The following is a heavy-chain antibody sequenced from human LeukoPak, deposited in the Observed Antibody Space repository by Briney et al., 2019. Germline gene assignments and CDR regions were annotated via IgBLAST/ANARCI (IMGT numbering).Heavy chain of an antibody. CDR1: GFTFSSYA. CDR3: AKQGLSGYYTFDY. Sequence: GGSLRLSCAASGFTFSSYAMSWVRQAPGKGLEWVSAISGSGGSTYYADPVKGRFTISRDNSKNTLYLQMNSLRAEDTAVYYCAKQGLSGYYTFDYWGQGTLVTVSS. V-gene: IGHV3-23*01. D-gene: IGHD3-22*01. CDR2: ISGSGGST. J-gene: IGHJ4*02.